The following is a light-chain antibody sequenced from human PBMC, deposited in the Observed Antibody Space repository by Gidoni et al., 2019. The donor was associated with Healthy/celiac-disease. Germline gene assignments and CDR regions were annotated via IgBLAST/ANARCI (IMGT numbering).Light chain of an antibody. J-gene: IGLJ1*01. Sequence: QSALTQPPSASGSPGQSVTISCTGTSSDVGCYNNVSWYQQHQGKAPNPVIYEVSKRPSGVPDRFSGSKSGNTASLTVSVLEAEDEADDDCSSYACSNNLVFGAGTKVTV. CDR1: SSDVGCYNN. V-gene: IGLV2-8*01. CDR2: EVS. CDR3: SSYACSNNLV.